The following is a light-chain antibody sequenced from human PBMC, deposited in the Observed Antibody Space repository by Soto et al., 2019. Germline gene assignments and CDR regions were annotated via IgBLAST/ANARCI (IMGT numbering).Light chain of an antibody. J-gene: IGKJ1*01. V-gene: IGKV3-20*01. Sequence: EIVLTQSPGTLSLSPGERATLSCRASQSVSNNYLAWYQQKPGQAPRLLIYGASNRATGIPARFSGSGSGTDFTLTISSLEPEDLATYYCQRYSAFSVTFGQGTKVDIK. CDR2: GAS. CDR3: QRYSAFSVT. CDR1: QSVSNNY.